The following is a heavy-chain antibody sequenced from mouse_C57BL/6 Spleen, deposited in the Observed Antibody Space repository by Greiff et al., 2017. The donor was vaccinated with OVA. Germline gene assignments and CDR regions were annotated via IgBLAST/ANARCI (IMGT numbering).Heavy chain of an antibody. CDR1: GYSFTGYY. Sequence: DVQLQESGPELVKPGASVKISCKASGYSFTGYYMNWVKQSPEKSLEWIGEINPSTGGTTYNQKFKAKATLTVDKSSSTAYMQLKSLTSEDSAVYYCARGQLRLWFAYWGQGTLVTVSA. D-gene: IGHD3-2*02. CDR2: INPSTGGT. CDR3: ARGQLRLWFAY. J-gene: IGHJ3*01. V-gene: IGHV1-42*01.